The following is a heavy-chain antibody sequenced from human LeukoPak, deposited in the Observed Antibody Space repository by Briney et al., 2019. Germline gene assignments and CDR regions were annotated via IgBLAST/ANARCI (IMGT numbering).Heavy chain of an antibody. D-gene: IGHD3-10*01. V-gene: IGHV4-4*07. CDR1: GGSISSYH. CDR2: IYTSGST. Sequence: PSETLSLTCTVSGGSISSYHWSWIRQPAGKGLEWIGRIYTSGSTNYNPSLKSRVTMSVDTSKKQFSLKLRSVTAADTAVYYCASMDFGEDAFDIWGQGTMVTVSS. CDR3: ASMDFGEDAFDI. J-gene: IGHJ3*02.